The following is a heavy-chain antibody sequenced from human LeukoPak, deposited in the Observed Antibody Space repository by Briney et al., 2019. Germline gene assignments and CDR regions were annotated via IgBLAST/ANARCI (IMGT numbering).Heavy chain of an antibody. Sequence: ASVTVSCTASGGTFSSYAISWVRQAPGQGLEWMGRIIPILGIANYAQKFQGRVTITADKSTSTAYMELSSLRSEDTAVYYCSFGSGPLWYFDYWGQGTLVTVSS. CDR2: IIPILGIA. CDR1: GGTFSSYA. D-gene: IGHD2-15*01. CDR3: SFGSGPLWYFDY. J-gene: IGHJ4*02. V-gene: IGHV1-69*04.